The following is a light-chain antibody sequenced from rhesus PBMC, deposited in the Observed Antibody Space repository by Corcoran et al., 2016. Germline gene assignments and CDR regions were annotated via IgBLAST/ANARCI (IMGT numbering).Light chain of an antibody. CDR2: GAS. V-gene: IGKV3-31*02. Sequence: EIVMTQSPATLSLSPGERATLSCRASQSVSSYLAWYQQKPGQAPRLLIYGASSRATSIPARFSGSGSGTDFTLTISSLEPEDFAVYYCQETSNLYSFGHGTKVEIK. CDR1: QSVSSY. J-gene: IGKJ2*01. CDR3: QETSNLYS.